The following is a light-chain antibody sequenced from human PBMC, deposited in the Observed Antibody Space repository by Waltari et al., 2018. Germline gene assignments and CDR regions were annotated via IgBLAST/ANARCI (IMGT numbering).Light chain of an antibody. J-gene: IGKJ2*01. CDR2: YVS. CDR3: HQGNSIPYT. V-gene: IGKV6-21*01. Sequence: IVLTQSPDFQSVTPKEKVTITCRASQSIGRSLHWYQQKPGQSPKVLIKYVSQSFPGVPSRCSGSGSGTDFTLTISGLEAEDAATYYCHQGNSIPYTFGQGTKLEIK. CDR1: QSIGRS.